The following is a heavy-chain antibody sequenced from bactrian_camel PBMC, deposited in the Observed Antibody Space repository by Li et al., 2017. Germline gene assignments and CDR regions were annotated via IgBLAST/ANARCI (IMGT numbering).Heavy chain of an antibody. Sequence: HVQLVESGGGSVLAGGSLSLSCAISGYTVSSNCMGWFRQAPGEEREGVAMVNIRGGSKYADSVKGRFTISRDNAKNTVYLQMNSLKPEDTAVHYCVRDALWLARYYSTNDWAYWGQGTQVTVS. CDR1: GYTVSSNC. CDR2: VNIRGGS. J-gene: IGHJ4*01. CDR3: VRDALWLARYYSTNDWAY. V-gene: IGHV3S53*01. D-gene: IGHD4*01.